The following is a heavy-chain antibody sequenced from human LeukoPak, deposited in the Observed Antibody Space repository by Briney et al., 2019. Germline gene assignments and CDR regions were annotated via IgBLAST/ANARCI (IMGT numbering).Heavy chain of an antibody. V-gene: IGHV5-51*01. CDR1: GYSFTNYW. D-gene: IGHD2-2*01. J-gene: IGHJ4*02. CDR3: ARSVGYCSSGTCYVFQH. Sequence: GESLKISCKASGYSFTNYWIGWVRQMPGKGLEWMGNIYPGDSDTRYSPSFQGQVTISADRSISTAHLQWSSLKASDTGMYYCARSVGYCSSGTCYVFQHWGQGTLVTVSS. CDR2: IYPGDSDT.